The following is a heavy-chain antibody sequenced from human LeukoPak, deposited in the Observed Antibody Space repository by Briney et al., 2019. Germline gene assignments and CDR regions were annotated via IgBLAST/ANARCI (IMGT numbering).Heavy chain of an antibody. Sequence: GGSLRLSCAASGFTFSSYALSWVRQAPGKGLEWVSAISGSGGSTYYADSVKGRFTISRDTLNNIFYLQMTSLRPDDTALYYCAKDHPSSGWPVFENWGQGALVTVAS. CDR3: AKDHPSSGWPVFEN. D-gene: IGHD6-19*01. CDR1: GFTFSSYA. V-gene: IGHV3-23*01. J-gene: IGHJ4*02. CDR2: ISGSGGST.